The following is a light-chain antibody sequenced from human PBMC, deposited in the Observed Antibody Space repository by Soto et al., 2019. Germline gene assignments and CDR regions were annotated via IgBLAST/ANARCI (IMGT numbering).Light chain of an antibody. CDR1: SRDVGGYKY. Sequence: QSALTQPASVSGSPGQSITISCTGTSRDVGGYKYVSWYQQHPGKAPKLIIYEVSNRPSGVSNRFSGSKSGNTASLTISGLQAEDEADYYCTSYRGSSTLVFGGVTKVTVL. CDR3: TSYRGSSTLV. J-gene: IGLJ2*01. CDR2: EVS. V-gene: IGLV2-14*01.